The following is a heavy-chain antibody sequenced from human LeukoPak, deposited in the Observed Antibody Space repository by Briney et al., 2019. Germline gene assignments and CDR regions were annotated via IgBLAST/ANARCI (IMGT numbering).Heavy chain of an antibody. CDR1: GGSFSGYY. J-gene: IGHJ4*02. Sequence: SETLSLTCAVYGGSFSGYYWSWIRQPPGKGLEWIGYIYYSGSTNYNPSLKSRVTISVDTSKNQFSLKLSSVTAADTAVYYCARAAGCSWPFDYWGQGTLVTVSS. CDR2: IYYSGST. CDR3: ARAAGCSWPFDY. V-gene: IGHV4-59*01. D-gene: IGHD6-13*01.